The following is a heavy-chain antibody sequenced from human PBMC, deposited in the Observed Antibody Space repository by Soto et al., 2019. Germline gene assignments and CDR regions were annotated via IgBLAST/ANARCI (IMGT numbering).Heavy chain of an antibody. Sequence: SETLSLTCTVSSGPGSSYNWGWFRQHPGKGLEWIGYIYYSGSTYYNPSLKSRVTISVDTSKNQFSLKLSSVTAADTAVYYCARVRAVTYYYGSGSHYRAFDIWGQGTMVTVSS. CDR2: IYYSGST. CDR1: SGPGSSYN. D-gene: IGHD3-10*01. V-gene: IGHV4-59*06. J-gene: IGHJ3*02. CDR3: ARVRAVTYYYGSGSHYRAFDI.